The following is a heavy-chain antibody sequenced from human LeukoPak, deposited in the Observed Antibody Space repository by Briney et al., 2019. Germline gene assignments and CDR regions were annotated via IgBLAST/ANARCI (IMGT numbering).Heavy chain of an antibody. Sequence: PGASLKISCKGSGYRFNNYWIGWARQMPGKGLEWMGIIYPGDSDTRYSPSFQGQVTISADRSISTAYLQWSSLKASDTAMYYCARQAYTYAPFDYWGQGTLVTVSS. D-gene: IGHD5-18*01. CDR3: ARQAYTYAPFDY. J-gene: IGHJ4*02. V-gene: IGHV5-51*01. CDR2: IYPGDSDT. CDR1: GYRFNNYW.